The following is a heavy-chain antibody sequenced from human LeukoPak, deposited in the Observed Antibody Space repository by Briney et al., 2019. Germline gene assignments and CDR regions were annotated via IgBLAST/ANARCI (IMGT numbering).Heavy chain of an antibody. CDR3: AKSPDTWNYGFLDY. D-gene: IGHD1-7*01. CDR1: GFTFSRYG. CDR2: ISYDESNR. J-gene: IGHJ4*02. Sequence: GRSLRLSCAASGFTFSRYGMHWVRQAPGKGLEWVALISYDESNRYYADSVKGRFTISRDNSKNTMYLQMNSLRAEDTAVHYCAKSPDTWNYGFLDYWGQGTLVTVSS. V-gene: IGHV3-30*18.